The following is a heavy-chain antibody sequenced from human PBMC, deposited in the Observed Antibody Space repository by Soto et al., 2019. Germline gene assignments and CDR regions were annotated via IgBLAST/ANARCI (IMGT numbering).Heavy chain of an antibody. V-gene: IGHV3-48*03. D-gene: IGHD6-6*01. J-gene: IGHJ4*02. CDR2: IGSSGSTI. CDR1: GFTFSSFE. Sequence: HPGGSLRLSCAASGFTFSSFEMNWVRQAPGKGLEWVSKIGSSGSTIWYADSVKGRFTISRDNAGNSLYLQMNSLRGEDTALYYCARATYSSSYYFDSWGQGT. CDR3: ARATYSSSYYFDS.